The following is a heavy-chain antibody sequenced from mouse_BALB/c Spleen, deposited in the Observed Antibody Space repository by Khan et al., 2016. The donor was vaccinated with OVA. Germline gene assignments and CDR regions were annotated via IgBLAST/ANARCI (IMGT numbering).Heavy chain of an antibody. CDR1: GYTFTDYG. J-gene: IGHJ3*01. V-gene: IGHV9-3-1*01. CDR3: SRSPTWFAY. Sequence: QIQLVQSGPELKKPGETVKISCKASGYTFTDYGMNWVKHAPGKGLKWMGWINTYIGEPTYADDFKGRFAFSLETSASTAYLQINNLKNEYTATYFCSRSPTWFAYWGQGTLVTVSA. CDR2: INTYIGEP.